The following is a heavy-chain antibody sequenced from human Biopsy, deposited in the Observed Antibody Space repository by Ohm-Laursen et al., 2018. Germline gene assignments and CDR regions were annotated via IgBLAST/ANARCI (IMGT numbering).Heavy chain of an antibody. CDR1: GYSFSTYD. CDR2: MIPSSGKT. V-gene: IGHV1-8*01. CDR3: ARGYSRLFSIFEVSIYWFDP. Sequence: ASVKVSCKASGYSFSTYDVNWVRQARGQGLEWMGWMIPSSGKTGYAQRFQGRVTLTMNTSISTAYMELSGLRSEDTAVYFCARGYSRLFSIFEVSIYWFDPWGQGTLVTVPS. J-gene: IGHJ5*02. D-gene: IGHD6-6*01.